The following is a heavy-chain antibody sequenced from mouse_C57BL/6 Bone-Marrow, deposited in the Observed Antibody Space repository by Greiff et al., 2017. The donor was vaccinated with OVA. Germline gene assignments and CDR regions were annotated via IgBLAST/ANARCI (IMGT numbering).Heavy chain of an antibody. J-gene: IGHJ3*01. CDR1: GYTFTSYG. V-gene: IGHV1-81*01. CDR2: IYPRSGNN. CDR3: ARSCDGSSLAGIDY. Sequence: VKLVESGAELARPGASVKLSCKASGYTFTSYGISWVKQRTGQGLEWIGEIYPRSGNNYYNEKFKGKATLTTDNSYSTAYMEPGSQITEDSAVYFCARSCDGSSLAGIDYWGQGTLVTVSA. D-gene: IGHD1-1*01.